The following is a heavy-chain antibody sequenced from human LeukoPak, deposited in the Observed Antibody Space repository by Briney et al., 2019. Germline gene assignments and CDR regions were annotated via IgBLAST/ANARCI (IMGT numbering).Heavy chain of an antibody. CDR2: IYYSGST. J-gene: IGHJ5*02. CDR1: GGSISSYY. CDR3: AREYCSSTSCYRDHNWFDP. D-gene: IGHD2-2*02. Sequence: SETLSLTCTVSGGSISSYYWSWIRQPPGKGLEGIGYIYYSGSTNYNPSLKSRVTISVDTSKNQFSLKLSSVTAADTAVYYCAREYCSSTSCYRDHNWFDPWGQGTLVTVSS. V-gene: IGHV4-59*12.